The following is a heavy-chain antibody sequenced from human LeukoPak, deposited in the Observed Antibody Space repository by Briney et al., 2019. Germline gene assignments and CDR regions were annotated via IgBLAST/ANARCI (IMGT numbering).Heavy chain of an antibody. Sequence: GGSLRLSCAASGFTFSSYRLNWVRQAPGKGLEWVSSISSSSSYIYHADSVKGRFTISRDNAKNSLYLQMNSLRAEDTAVYYCARDSIRPYYYYMDVWGKGTTVTIPS. CDR1: GFTFSSYR. V-gene: IGHV3-21*01. J-gene: IGHJ6*03. D-gene: IGHD3-3*02. CDR2: ISSSSSYI. CDR3: ARDSIRPYYYYMDV.